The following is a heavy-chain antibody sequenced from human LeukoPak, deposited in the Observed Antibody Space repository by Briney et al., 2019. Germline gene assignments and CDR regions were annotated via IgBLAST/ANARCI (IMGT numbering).Heavy chain of an antibody. CDR3: ARGLGILESLLSDYYYGMDV. Sequence: PSETLSLTCAVYGGSFSGYYWSWIRQPPGKGLEWIGEINHSGSTNYNPSLKSRVTISVDTSKNQFSLKLSSVTAADTAVYYCARGLGILESLLSDYYYGMDVWGQGTTVTVSS. J-gene: IGHJ6*02. CDR1: GGSFSGYY. D-gene: IGHD3-3*01. V-gene: IGHV4-34*01. CDR2: INHSGST.